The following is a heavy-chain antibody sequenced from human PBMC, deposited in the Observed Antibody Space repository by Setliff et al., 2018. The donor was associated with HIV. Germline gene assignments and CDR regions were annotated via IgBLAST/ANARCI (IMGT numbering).Heavy chain of an antibody. CDR2: INPNSGGT. CDR1: GYTFTGYY. Sequence: GASVKVSCKASGYTFTGYYMHWVRQAPGQGLEWMGWINPNSGGTNYAQKFQGRVTMTRDTSISTAYMELSRLRSDDTAVYYCVRSGYSSSWYLDYYYYYGMDVWGQGTTVTVSS. V-gene: IGHV1-2*02. J-gene: IGHJ6*02. D-gene: IGHD6-13*01. CDR3: VRSGYSSSWYLDYYYYYGMDV.